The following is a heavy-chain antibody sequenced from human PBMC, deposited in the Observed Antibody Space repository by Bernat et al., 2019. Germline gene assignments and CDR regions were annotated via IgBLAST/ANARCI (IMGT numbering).Heavy chain of an antibody. CDR1: GGSFSGYY. Sequence: QVQLQQWGAGLLKPSETLSLTCAVYGGSFSGYYWSWIRQPPGKGLEWIGEINHSGSTNYNPSLKSRVTISVDTSKNQFSLKLSSVTAADTAVYYCARGAQLWFIFKDWGQGTLVTVSS. D-gene: IGHD5-18*01. CDR3: ARGAQLWFIFKD. CDR2: INHSGST. J-gene: IGHJ4*02. V-gene: IGHV4-34*01.